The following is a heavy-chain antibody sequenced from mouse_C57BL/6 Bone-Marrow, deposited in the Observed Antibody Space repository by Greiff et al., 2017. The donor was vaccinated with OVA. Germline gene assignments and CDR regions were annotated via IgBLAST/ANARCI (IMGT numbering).Heavy chain of an antibody. V-gene: IGHV1-54*01. Sequence: QVQLKQSGAELVRPGTSVKVSCKASGYAFTNYLIEWVKQRPGQGLEWIGVINPGSGGTNYNEKFKGKATLTADKSSSTAYMQLSSLTSEDSAVYFCARGGFITTVVDYFDYWGQGTTLTVSS. CDR2: INPGSGGT. CDR3: ARGGFITTVVDYFDY. J-gene: IGHJ2*01. CDR1: GYAFTNYL. D-gene: IGHD1-1*01.